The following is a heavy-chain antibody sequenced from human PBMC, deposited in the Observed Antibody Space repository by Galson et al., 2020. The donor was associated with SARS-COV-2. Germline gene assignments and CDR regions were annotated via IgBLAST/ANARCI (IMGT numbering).Heavy chain of an antibody. J-gene: IGHJ4*02. V-gene: IGHV5-51*01. CDR3: ARPRLYCSTTLCYDNYFDY. CDR2: IYPDDSDT. D-gene: IGHD2-2*01. Sequence: HGESLKISCKGSGYSFSNSWIGWVRQMPGKGLEWMGVIYPDDSDTRYSPSFHGQVAISADKSISTAYLQWSSLQASDTAMYYCARPRLYCSTTLCYDNYFDYWGQGTLVTVS. CDR1: GYSFSNSW.